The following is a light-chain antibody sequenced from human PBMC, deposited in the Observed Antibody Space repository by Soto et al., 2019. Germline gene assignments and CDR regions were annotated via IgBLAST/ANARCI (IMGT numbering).Light chain of an antibody. CDR2: AAS. J-gene: IGKJ1*01. CDR3: QQSYSSPWT. V-gene: IGKV1-39*01. CDR1: QSISSY. Sequence: ESEMSQSPSSLSSCVGDRVTIACRASQSISSYLNWYQQKPGKAPKLLIYAASSLQSGVPSRFSGSGSGTEFTLTISSLQPDDFATYYCQQSYSSPWTFGQGTKVDIK.